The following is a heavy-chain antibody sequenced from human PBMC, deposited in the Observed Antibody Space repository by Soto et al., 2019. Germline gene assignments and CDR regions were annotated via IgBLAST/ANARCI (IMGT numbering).Heavy chain of an antibody. CDR3: AREKSYYGSGSYILDY. CDR1: GGSISSGGYY. J-gene: IGHJ4*02. CDR2: IYYSGST. V-gene: IGHV4-61*08. D-gene: IGHD3-10*01. Sequence: PSETLSLTCTVSGGSISSGGYYWSWIRQHPGKGLEWIGYIYYSGSTNYNPSLKSRVTISVDTSKNQFSLKLSSVTAADTAVYYCAREKSYYGSGSYILDYWGQGTLVTVSS.